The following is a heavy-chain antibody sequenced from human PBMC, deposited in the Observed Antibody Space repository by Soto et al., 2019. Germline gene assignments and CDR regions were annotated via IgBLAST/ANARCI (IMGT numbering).Heavy chain of an antibody. V-gene: IGHV3-23*01. Sequence: GGSLRLSCAASGFTFSSYAMSWVRQAPGKGLEWVSAISGSGGSTYYADSVKGRFTISRDNSKNTLYLQMNSLRAEDTAVYYCAKTGAAAGTRAHYYYYGMDVWGQGTTVTVSS. CDR2: ISGSGGST. J-gene: IGHJ6*02. CDR1: GFTFSSYA. CDR3: AKTGAAAGTRAHYYYYGMDV. D-gene: IGHD6-13*01.